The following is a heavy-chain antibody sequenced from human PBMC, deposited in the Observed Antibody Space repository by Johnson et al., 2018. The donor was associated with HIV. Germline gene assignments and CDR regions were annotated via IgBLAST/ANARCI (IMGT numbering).Heavy chain of an antibody. J-gene: IGHJ3*02. CDR1: GFTFDDYG. CDR2: INWNGGST. Sequence: VQLVESGGGVVRPGGSLRLSCAASGFTFDDYGMSWVRQAPGKGLEWVSGINWNGGSTYYADSVKGRFTISRDNSKNTLYLQMNSLRAEDTAVYYCAKDILPFCFGSGSFRDACDIWGQGTMVTVSS. D-gene: IGHD3-10*01. CDR3: AKDILPFCFGSGSFRDACDI. V-gene: IGHV3-20*04.